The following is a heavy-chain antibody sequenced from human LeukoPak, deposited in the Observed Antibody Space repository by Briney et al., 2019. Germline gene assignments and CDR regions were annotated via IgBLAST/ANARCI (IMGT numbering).Heavy chain of an antibody. D-gene: IGHD1-26*01. Sequence: GRSLRLSCAASGFTFSSYAMHWVRQAPGKGLEWVAVISYDGSNKYYADSVKGRFTISRDNSKNTLYLQMNSLRAEDTAVYYCGRFVSGNYGRGDSWGQGTLVTVSS. J-gene: IGHJ4*02. CDR2: ISYDGSNK. V-gene: IGHV3-30-3*01. CDR1: GFTFSSYA. CDR3: GRFVSGNYGRGDS.